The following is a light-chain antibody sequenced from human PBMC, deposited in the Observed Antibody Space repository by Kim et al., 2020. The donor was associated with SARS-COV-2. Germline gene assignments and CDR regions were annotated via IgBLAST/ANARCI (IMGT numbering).Light chain of an antibody. Sequence: ATINCKSSQSVLHSSNNENYLAWYQQKPGQPPKLLIYWASTRETGVPDRFSGSGSETDFTLTISSLQADDVALYYCQQYYSAPITFGQGTRLEIK. CDR2: WAS. CDR1: QSVLHSSNNENY. V-gene: IGKV4-1*01. J-gene: IGKJ5*01. CDR3: QQYYSAPIT.